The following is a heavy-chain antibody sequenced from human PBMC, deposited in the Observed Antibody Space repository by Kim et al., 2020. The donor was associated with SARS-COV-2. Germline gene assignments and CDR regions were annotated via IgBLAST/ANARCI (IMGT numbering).Heavy chain of an antibody. J-gene: IGHJ4*02. V-gene: IGHV4-59*13. CDR3: PRVGNWHSVVWYFDY. D-gene: IGHD1-7*01. Sequence: SETLSLTCTVSGGSISSYYWSWIRQPPGKGLEWIGYIYYSGSTNYNPSLKSRVTISVDTSKNQFSLKLSSVTAAATAVYYCPRVGNWHSVVWYFDYWGQGTLVTVSS. CDR2: IYYSGST. CDR1: GGSISSYY.